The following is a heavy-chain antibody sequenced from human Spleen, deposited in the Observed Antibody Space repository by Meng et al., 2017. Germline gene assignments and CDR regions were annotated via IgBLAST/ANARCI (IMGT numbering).Heavy chain of an antibody. Sequence: GESLKISCAASGFTFSSYGMHWVRQAPGKGLEWVAVIWYDGSNKYYADSVKGRFTISRDNSKNTLYLQMNSLRAEDTAVYYCARDLEVDTAMFSEKGVSSGYFDLWGRGTLVTVSS. CDR1: GFTFSSYG. CDR3: ARDLEVDTAMFSEKGVSSGYFDL. D-gene: IGHD5-18*01. V-gene: IGHV3-33*01. J-gene: IGHJ2*01. CDR2: IWYDGSNK.